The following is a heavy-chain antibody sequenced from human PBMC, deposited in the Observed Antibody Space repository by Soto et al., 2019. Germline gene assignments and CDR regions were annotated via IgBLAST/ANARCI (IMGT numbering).Heavy chain of an antibody. CDR3: ARDPGEYSSGWPTNYYYGMEV. V-gene: IGHV3-33*01. CDR1: GFTFSSYG. CDR2: IWYDGSNK. Sequence: GGSLRLSCAASGFTFSSYGMHWVRQAPGKGLEWVAVIWYDGSNKYYADSVKGRFTISRDNSKNTLYLQMNSLRAEDTAVYYCARDPGEYSSGWPTNYYYGMEVWGQGTTVTVSS. D-gene: IGHD6-19*01. J-gene: IGHJ6*02.